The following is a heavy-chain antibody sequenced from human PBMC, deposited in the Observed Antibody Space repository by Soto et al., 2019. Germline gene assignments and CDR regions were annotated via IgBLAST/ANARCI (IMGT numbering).Heavy chain of an antibody. CDR1: GGSISSGDYY. CDR3: AREGGIMVRGYDY. V-gene: IGHV4-30-4*01. Sequence: SETLSLTCTVSGGSISSGDYYWSWIRQPPGKGLEWIGYIYYSGSTYYNPSLKSRVTISVDTSKNQFSLKLSSVTAADTAVYYCAREGGIMVRGYDYWGQGTLVTVSS. J-gene: IGHJ4*02. CDR2: IYYSGST. D-gene: IGHD3-10*01.